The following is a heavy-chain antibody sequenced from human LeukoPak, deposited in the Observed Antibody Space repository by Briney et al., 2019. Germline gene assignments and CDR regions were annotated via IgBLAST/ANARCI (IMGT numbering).Heavy chain of an antibody. CDR1: GFTFSSYS. J-gene: IGHJ5*02. D-gene: IGHD6-13*01. CDR3: ARDYDSSSWYEGSWFDP. Sequence: PGGSLRLSCAASGFTFSSYSMNWVRQAPGKGLEWVSSISSSRSYIYYADSVKGRFTISRDNAKNSLYLQMNSLRAEDTAVYYCARDYDSSSWYEGSWFDPWGQGTLVTVSS. V-gene: IGHV3-21*01. CDR2: ISSSRSYI.